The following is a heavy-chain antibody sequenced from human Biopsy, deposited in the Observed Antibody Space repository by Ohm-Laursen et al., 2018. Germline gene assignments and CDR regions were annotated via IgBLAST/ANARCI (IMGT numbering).Heavy chain of an antibody. Sequence: ASVKVSCKASGYTFNAYYIHWMRQAPGQGLEWMGWINPATGETRYAQGFQGRVTMTRDTSVTTAYMQLSSLTSDDTALYYCAKPSGGVSTIGFDPWGQGTQVIVSS. D-gene: IGHD3-16*01. J-gene: IGHJ5*02. CDR1: GYTFNAYY. V-gene: IGHV1-2*02. CDR3: AKPSGGVSTIGFDP. CDR2: INPATGET.